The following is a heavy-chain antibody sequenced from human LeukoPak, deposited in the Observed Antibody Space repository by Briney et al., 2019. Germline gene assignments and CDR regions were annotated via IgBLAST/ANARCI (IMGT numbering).Heavy chain of an antibody. CDR2: IKQDGNEK. J-gene: IGHJ4*02. V-gene: IGHV3-7*03. D-gene: IGHD2-15*01. Sequence: GGSLRLSCAASGFSFSSWWTSWVRQAPGKGLEWVANIKQDGNEKYYVDSVKGRFTISRDNDKNSLYLQMNSLRAEDTAVYYCVREDRSCYYYWGQGTLVTVSS. CDR1: GFSFSSWW. CDR3: VREDRSCYYY.